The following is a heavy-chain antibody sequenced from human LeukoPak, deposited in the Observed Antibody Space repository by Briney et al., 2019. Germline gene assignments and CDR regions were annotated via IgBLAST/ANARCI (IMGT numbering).Heavy chain of an antibody. Sequence: SETLSLTCAVSGGSISSGSYSWSWIRQPPGKGLEWIGYMYYTGSTYYNPSLKSRVTISVDTSKNQFSLKLSSVTAADTAVYYCARDREEYGEHKAFDIWGQGTMVTVSS. CDR1: GGSISSGSYS. J-gene: IGHJ3*02. V-gene: IGHV4-30-4*07. CDR3: ARDREEYGEHKAFDI. CDR2: MYYTGST. D-gene: IGHD4-17*01.